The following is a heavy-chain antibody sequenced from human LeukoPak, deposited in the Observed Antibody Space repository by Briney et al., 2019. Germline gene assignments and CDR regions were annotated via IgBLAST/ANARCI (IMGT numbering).Heavy chain of an antibody. J-gene: IGHJ3*02. D-gene: IGHD3-22*01. Sequence: PSETLSLTCAVYGGSFSGYYWSWIRQPPGKGLEWIGEINHSGSTYYNPSLKSRVTTSVDRSKNQFSLKLSSVTAADTAVYYCARVSYYDSSGYSAGDAFDIWGQGTMVTVSS. CDR3: ARVSYYDSSGYSAGDAFDI. CDR1: GGSFSGYY. CDR2: INHSGST. V-gene: IGHV4-34*01.